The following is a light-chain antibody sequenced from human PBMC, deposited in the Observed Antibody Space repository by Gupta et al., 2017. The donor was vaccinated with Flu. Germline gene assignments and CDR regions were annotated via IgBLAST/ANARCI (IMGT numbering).Light chain of an antibody. CDR2: GAS. CDR3: QQHEVSPPWT. Sequence: TLSLSAGGGATLACRARQGVIEKWLGWYQQKPVQAPRLLINGASTRDPGIPDRFSGSGDGKDLTLTSNRREQADYALYYCQQHEVSPPWTFGQGTKVEIK. J-gene: IGKJ1*01. CDR1: QGVIEKW. V-gene: IGKV3-20*01.